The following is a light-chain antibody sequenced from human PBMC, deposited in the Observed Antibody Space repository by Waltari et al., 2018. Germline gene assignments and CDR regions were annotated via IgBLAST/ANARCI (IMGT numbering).Light chain of an antibody. CDR1: QSVSSSY. CDR3: QQYGSSQWA. Sequence: EIVLTQSPGTLSLSPGDRATLSCRASQSVSSSYLAWYQQNPGQAPRLLIYGASSRATGIPDRFSGSGSGTDFTLTISRLEPEDFAVYYCQQYGSSQWAFGQGTKVEIK. J-gene: IGKJ1*01. V-gene: IGKV3-20*01. CDR2: GAS.